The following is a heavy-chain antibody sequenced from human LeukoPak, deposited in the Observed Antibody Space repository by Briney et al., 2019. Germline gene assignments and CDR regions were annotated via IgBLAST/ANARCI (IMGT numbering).Heavy chain of an antibody. Sequence: SETLSLTCSVSGASISGYYWTWIRQPAGRGLEWIGRIYTTGSTKYNPSLKSRVTMSVDTSKNQFSLKLSSVTAADTAVYYCARGTYYYDSSGYLPFDYWGQGTLVTVSS. CDR2: IYTTGST. CDR1: GASISGYY. J-gene: IGHJ4*02. D-gene: IGHD3-22*01. CDR3: ARGTYYYDSSGYLPFDY. V-gene: IGHV4-4*07.